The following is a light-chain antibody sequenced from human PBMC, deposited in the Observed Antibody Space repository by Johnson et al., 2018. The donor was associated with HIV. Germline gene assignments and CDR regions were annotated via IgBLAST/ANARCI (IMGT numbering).Light chain of an antibody. CDR2: EDY. V-gene: IGLV1-51*02. CDR1: SSNIENYF. J-gene: IGLJ1*01. CDR3: GTWDSSLSANV. Sequence: QSVLTQPPSVSAAPGQRVNISCSGHSSNIENYFVSWYQQLPGAAPRLLIYEDYKRPSGIPGRFSGSKSGTSAALGITGVQTGDEADYYCGTWDSSLSANVFVTGTRVTVL.